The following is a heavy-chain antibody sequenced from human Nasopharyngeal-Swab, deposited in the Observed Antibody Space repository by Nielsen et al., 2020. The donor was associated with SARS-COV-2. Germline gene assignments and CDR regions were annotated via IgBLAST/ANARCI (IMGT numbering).Heavy chain of an antibody. CDR1: GVIFSKYW. CDR2: VNQDGSRT. CDR3: VKHQGSSSDQ. V-gene: IGHV3-74*01. J-gene: IGHJ4*02. Sequence: GKSLKISCVASGVIFSKYWMHWVRQAPGKGLVWVSRVNQDGSRTDYADSVRGQFTISRDNAKNTLYLQMNSLRVEDTAVYYCVKHQGSSSDQWGQGTLVTVSS.